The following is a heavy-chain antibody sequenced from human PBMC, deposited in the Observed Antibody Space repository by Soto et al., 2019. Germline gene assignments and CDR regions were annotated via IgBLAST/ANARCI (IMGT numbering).Heavy chain of an antibody. CDR2: ISYDGSNK. J-gene: IGHJ6*02. Sequence: PGGSLRLSCAASAFTFSSYAMHWVRQAPGKGLEWVAVISYDGSNKYYADSVKGRFTISRDNSKNTLYLQMNSLRAEDTAVYYCARGGITIFGVVHRNYYYYGMDVWGQGTTVTVSS. V-gene: IGHV3-30-3*01. CDR1: AFTFSSYA. CDR3: ARGGITIFGVVHRNYYYYGMDV. D-gene: IGHD3-3*01.